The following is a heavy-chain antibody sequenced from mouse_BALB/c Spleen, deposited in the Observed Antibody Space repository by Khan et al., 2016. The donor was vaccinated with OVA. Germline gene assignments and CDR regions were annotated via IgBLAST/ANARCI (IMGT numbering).Heavy chain of an antibody. J-gene: IGHJ1*01. CDR2: ISSGGDST. CDR1: GFAFSSYD. Sequence: EVELVESGGGLVKPGGSLKLSCTASGFAFSSYDMSWVRQTPEKRLEWVAYISSGGDSTYSPDTVKGRFTISGDNANNTLYLQMNSLKSEDTAIYYCTRRPGYFDVWGAGTTVTVSS. V-gene: IGHV5-12-1*01. CDR3: TRRPGYFDV.